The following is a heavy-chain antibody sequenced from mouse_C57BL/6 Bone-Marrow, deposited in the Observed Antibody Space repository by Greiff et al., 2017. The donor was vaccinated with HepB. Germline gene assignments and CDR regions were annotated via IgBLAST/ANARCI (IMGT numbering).Heavy chain of an antibody. D-gene: IGHD1-1*01. CDR3: VRVTTVAGRGWYFDV. CDR2: IRSKSSNYAT. Sequence: EVMLVESGGGLVQPKGSLKLSCAASGFTFNTYAMHWVRQAPGKGLEWVARIRSKSSNYATYYADSVKDRFTISRDDSQSMLYLQMNNLKTEDTAMYYCVRVTTVAGRGWYFDVWGTGTTVTVSS. J-gene: IGHJ1*03. V-gene: IGHV10-3*01. CDR1: GFTFNTYA.